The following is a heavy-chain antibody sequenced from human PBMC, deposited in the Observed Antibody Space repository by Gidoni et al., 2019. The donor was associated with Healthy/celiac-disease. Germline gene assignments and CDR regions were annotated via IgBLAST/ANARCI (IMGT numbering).Heavy chain of an antibody. CDR3: ARWNVSSRYGMDV. D-gene: IGHD1-1*01. V-gene: IGHV3-30-3*01. CDR1: A. J-gene: IGHJ6*02. CDR2: ISYDGSNK. Sequence: AMHWVRQAPGKGLEWVAVISYDGSNKYYADSVKGRFTISRDNSKNTLYLQMNSLRAEDTAVYYCARWNVSSRYGMDVWGQGTTVTVSS.